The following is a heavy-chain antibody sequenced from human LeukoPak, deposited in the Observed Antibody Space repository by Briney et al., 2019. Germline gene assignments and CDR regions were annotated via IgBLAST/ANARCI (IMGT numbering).Heavy chain of an antibody. V-gene: IGHV3-33*08. J-gene: IGHJ4*02. CDR2: IWYDGSNK. CDR1: GFTFSSYA. CDR3: ARDILVVAAYYFDY. D-gene: IGHD2-15*01. Sequence: GRSLRLSCAASGFTFSSYAMHWVRQAPGKGLEWVAVIWYDGSNKYYADSVKGRFTISRDDSKNTLYLQMNSLRVEDTAVYYCARDILVVAAYYFDYWGQGTLVTVSS.